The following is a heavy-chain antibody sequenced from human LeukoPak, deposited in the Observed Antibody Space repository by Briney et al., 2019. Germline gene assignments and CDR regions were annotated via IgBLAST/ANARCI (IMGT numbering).Heavy chain of an antibody. CDR2: ISPSSTTI. CDR1: GFTFCTYN. Sequence: QAGGSLRLSCAASGFTFCTYNMSWVREAPGKGLEWVSYISPSSTTIYYADSVKGRFTISRDNAKNSLYLQMNSLREEDTAVYYCARGAGIWGQGTMVTVSS. J-gene: IGHJ3*02. V-gene: IGHV3-48*02. CDR3: ARGAGI.